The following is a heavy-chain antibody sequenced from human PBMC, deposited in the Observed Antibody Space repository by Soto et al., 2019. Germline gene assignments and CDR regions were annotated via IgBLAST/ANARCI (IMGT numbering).Heavy chain of an antibody. V-gene: IGHV1-2*02. CDR2: INSNSGDS. CDR1: GYTFTGYY. CDR3: AREPPTRPSYYYGLGV. Sequence: QVQLVQSGAEVKKPGASVKVSCKASGYTFTGYYMHWVRQAPGQGLEWMGWINSNSGDSKYSQKFQGRVTMTRDTSIKTAYMVLNTVRSDDTAVYYCAREPPTRPSYYYGLGVLGQGTTVTVSS. J-gene: IGHJ6*02. D-gene: IGHD3-10*01.